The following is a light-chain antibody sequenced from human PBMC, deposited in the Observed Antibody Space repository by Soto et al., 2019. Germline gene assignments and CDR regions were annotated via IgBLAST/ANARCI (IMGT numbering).Light chain of an antibody. CDR3: QQYNNWPPYT. J-gene: IGKJ2*01. CDR1: QSVSSN. Sequence: IVMTQSPATLSVYPGERATLSCRASQSVSSNLAWYQQKTGQAPRLLIYGASTRATGIPARFSGSGSGTEFTLTISSLQSEDFAVYYCQQYNNWPPYTFGQGTKLEIK. CDR2: GAS. V-gene: IGKV3-15*01.